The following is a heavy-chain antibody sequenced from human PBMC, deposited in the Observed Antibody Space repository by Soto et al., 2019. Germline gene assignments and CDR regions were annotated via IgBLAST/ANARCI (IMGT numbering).Heavy chain of an antibody. Sequence: PGGSPRLSCAASGFTFSSYGMHWVRQAPGKGLEWVAVIWYDGSNKYYADSVKGRFTISRDNSKNTLYLQMNSLRAEDTAVYYCARESSTSPFDPWGQGTLVTVSS. J-gene: IGHJ5*02. CDR3: ARESSTSPFDP. CDR1: GFTFSSYG. CDR2: IWYDGSNK. V-gene: IGHV3-33*01. D-gene: IGHD2-2*01.